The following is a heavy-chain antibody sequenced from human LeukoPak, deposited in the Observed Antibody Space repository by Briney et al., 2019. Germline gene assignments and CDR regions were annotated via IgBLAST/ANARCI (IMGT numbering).Heavy chain of an antibody. Sequence: PGGSLRLSCAVSGFTFDDYAMHWVRQVPGKGLEWVSGISWNSDTIDLADSVKGRFTISRDNAKNSLYLQMNRLRAEDTALYYCATNGGGDSGYGNFGYWGQGTLVTVSS. J-gene: IGHJ4*02. D-gene: IGHD5-12*01. CDR2: ISWNSDTI. CDR3: ATNGGGDSGYGNFGY. CDR1: GFTFDDYA. V-gene: IGHV3-9*01.